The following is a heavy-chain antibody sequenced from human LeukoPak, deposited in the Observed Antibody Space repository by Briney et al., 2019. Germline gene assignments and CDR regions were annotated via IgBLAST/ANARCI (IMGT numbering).Heavy chain of an antibody. CDR1: GGSISSSSYY. CDR2: IYYSGST. D-gene: IGHD3-3*01. J-gene: IGHJ5*02. CDR3: ARHLYDSTDYDFWSTQRGFDP. Sequence: SETLSLTCTVSGGSISSSSYYWGWIRQPPGKGLEWIGSIYYSGSTYYNPSLKSRVTISVDTSKNQFSLKLSSVTAADTAVYYCARHLYDSTDYDFWSTQRGFDPWGQGTLVTVSS. V-gene: IGHV4-39*01.